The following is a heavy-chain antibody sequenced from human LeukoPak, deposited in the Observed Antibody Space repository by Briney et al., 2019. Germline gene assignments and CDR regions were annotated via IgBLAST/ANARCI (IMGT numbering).Heavy chain of an antibody. Sequence: GGSLGLSCAASGFTFSSYGMHWVRQAPGKGLEWVAVIWYDGSNKYYADSVKGRFTISRDNSKNTLYLQMNSLRAEDTAVYYCAKTSGYPPQDYXMXVWGXGTXVT. D-gene: IGHD3-22*01. CDR2: IWYDGSNK. CDR3: AKTSGYPPQDYXMXV. CDR1: GFTFSSYG. V-gene: IGHV3-33*06. J-gene: IGHJ6*03.